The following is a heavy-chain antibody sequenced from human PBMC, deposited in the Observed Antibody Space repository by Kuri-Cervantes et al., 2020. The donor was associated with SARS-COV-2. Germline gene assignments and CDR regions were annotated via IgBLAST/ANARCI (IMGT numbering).Heavy chain of an antibody. D-gene: IGHD4-23*01. J-gene: IGHJ4*02. CDR2: INPNSGGT. Sequence: ASVKVSCKASGYTFTSYYMHWVRQAPGQGLEWMGWINPNSGGTNYAQKFQGRVTMTRDTSISTAYMELSRLRSDDTAAYYCASGGKGQLLVDKVGYWGQGTLVTVSS. CDR3: ASGGKGQLLVDKVGY. V-gene: IGHV1-2*02. CDR1: GYTFTSYY.